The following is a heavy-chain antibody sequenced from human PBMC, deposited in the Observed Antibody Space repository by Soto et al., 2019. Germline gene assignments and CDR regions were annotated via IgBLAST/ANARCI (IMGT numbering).Heavy chain of an antibody. D-gene: IGHD6-6*01. CDR2: IYWDDDK. V-gene: IGHV2-5*02. CDR1: GLSLTSNDVG. CDR3: AHSRYSRSSFDY. J-gene: IGHJ4*02. Sequence: SGPTLVNPTQTLTLTCTFSGLSLTSNDVGVGWIRQPPGKALEWLALIYWDDDKRYSPSLKSRLTITKDTPKNQVVLRMTNMDPVDTATYYCAHSRYSRSSFDYWGQGTLVTVSS.